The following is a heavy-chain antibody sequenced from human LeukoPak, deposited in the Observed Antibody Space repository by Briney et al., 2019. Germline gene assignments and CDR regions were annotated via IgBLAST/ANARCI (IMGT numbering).Heavy chain of an antibody. J-gene: IGHJ6*02. Sequence: PGGSLRLSCAASGFTFSRYAMSWVLQAPGKGLEWVSAVSVSGGSAYYADSVKGRFTISRDNSKNTLYLQMNSLRAEDTAVYYCAKDPTYYDFWSGYSPGYGMDVWGQGTTVTVSS. CDR3: AKDPTYYDFWSGYSPGYGMDV. CDR1: GFTFSRYA. V-gene: IGHV3-23*01. CDR2: VSVSGGSA. D-gene: IGHD3-3*01.